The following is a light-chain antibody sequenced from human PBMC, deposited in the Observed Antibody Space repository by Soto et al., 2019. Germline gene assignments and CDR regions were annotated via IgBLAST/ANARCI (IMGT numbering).Light chain of an antibody. CDR3: ATWDGSLPGEV. Sequence: QAVVTQPPSVSAAPGQRVTISCSGSSSNIGGNSVSWYQQLPGTAPKLLIYDNNKRPSGIPDRFSGSKSGTSGTLDITGLQTGDEADYYCATWDGSLPGEVFGGGTKLTVL. V-gene: IGLV1-51*01. CDR2: DNN. J-gene: IGLJ2*01. CDR1: SSNIGGNS.